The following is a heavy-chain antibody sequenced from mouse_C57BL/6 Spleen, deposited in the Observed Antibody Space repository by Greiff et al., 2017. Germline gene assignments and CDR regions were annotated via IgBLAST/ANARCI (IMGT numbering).Heavy chain of an antibody. D-gene: IGHD2-5*01. CDR3: ARLRHYSNPDY. J-gene: IGHJ2*01. V-gene: IGHV1-82*01. CDR2: IYPGDGDT. CDR1: GYAFSSSW. Sequence: QVQLQQSGPELVKPGASVKISCKASGYAFSSSWMNWVKQRPGKGLEWIGRIYPGDGDTNYNGKFKGKATLTADKSSSTAYMQLSSLTSEDSAVYFCARLRHYSNPDYWGQGTTLTVAS.